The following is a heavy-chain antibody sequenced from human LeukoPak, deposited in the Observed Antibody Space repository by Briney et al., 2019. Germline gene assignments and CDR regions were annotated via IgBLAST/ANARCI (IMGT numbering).Heavy chain of an antibody. Sequence: GGSLRLSCAASGFTFSSHWMSWVRQSPGMGLEWVANINQDGSDKHYVDSVKGRFTISRDNAERSLYLQMNSLRAEDTAVYYCARDHVAPGLIFGSWGQGTLVTVSS. V-gene: IGHV3-7*03. CDR1: GFTFSSHW. CDR2: INQDGSDK. J-gene: IGHJ4*02. CDR3: ARDHVAPGLIFGS. D-gene: IGHD3-16*01.